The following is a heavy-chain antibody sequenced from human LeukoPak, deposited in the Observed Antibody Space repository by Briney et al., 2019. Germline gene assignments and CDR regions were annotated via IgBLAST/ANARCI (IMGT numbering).Heavy chain of an antibody. J-gene: IGHJ4*02. D-gene: IGHD3-10*01. V-gene: IGHV3-74*01. CDR2: INKDGSST. CDR3: TRDMIRGVVNY. Sequence: GGSLRLSCAASGFTFSSYEMNWVRQAPGKGLVWVSRINKDGSSTTNADSVQGRFTISRDNAKNMLYLQMNSLRVEDTAVYYCTRDMIRGVVNYWGQGTLVTVSS. CDR1: GFTFSSYE.